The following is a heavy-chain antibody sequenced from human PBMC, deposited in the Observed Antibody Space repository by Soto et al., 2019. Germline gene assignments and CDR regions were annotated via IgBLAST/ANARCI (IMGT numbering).Heavy chain of an antibody. J-gene: IGHJ6*02. D-gene: IGHD2-2*02. CDR3: ARGVGYCSSTSCYTYGMDV. CDR1: GGSISSGDYY. CDR2: IYYSGST. Sequence: SETLSLTCTVSGGSISSGDYYWSWIRQPPGKGLEWIGYIYYSGSTYYNPSLKSRVTISVDTSKNQFSLKLSSVTAADAAVYYCARGVGYCSSTSCYTYGMDVWGQGTTVTVSS. V-gene: IGHV4-30-4*01.